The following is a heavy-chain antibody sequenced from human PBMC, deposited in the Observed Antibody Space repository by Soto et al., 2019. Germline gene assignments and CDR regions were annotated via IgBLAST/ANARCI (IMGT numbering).Heavy chain of an antibody. J-gene: IGHJ4*02. CDR2: IYYSGST. V-gene: IGHV4-31*03. CDR1: GCSISSGGYY. D-gene: IGHD6-13*01. Sequence: SETLSLTCTVSGCSISSGGYYWSWIRQHPGKGLEWIGYIYYSGSTYYNPSLKSRVTISVDTSKNQFSLKLSPVTAADTAVYYCAVKKYSSSWYFEYWGQGTLVTVSS. CDR3: AVKKYSSSWYFEY.